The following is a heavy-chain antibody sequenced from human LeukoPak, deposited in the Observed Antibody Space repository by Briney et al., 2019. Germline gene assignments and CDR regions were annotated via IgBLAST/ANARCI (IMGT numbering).Heavy chain of an antibody. J-gene: IGHJ6*03. CDR3: AKEERRVAVNYRDV. D-gene: IGHD1-26*01. CDR1: GFTFSSYA. V-gene: IGHV3-23*01. Sequence: GGSLRLSCAASGFTFSSYAMSWVRQAPGKGLEWVSAINSSGGNTCYADSVKGRFTISRDDSKNTLYLQMNSLRAEDTAVYYCAKEERRVAVNYRDVWGKGTTVTVSS. CDR2: INSSGGNT.